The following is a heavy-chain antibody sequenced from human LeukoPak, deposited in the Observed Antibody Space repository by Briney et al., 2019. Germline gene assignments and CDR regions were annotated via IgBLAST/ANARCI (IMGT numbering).Heavy chain of an antibody. CDR3: ARVNSGSYPFDY. J-gene: IGHJ4*02. CDR2: IKQDGSEK. D-gene: IGHD1-26*01. Sequence: QPGGSLRLSCAASGFTFSSYWMSWVRQAPGKGLEWVASIKQDGSEKYYVDSVKGRFTISRDNAKNSLYLQMDSLRAEDTAVYYCARVNSGSYPFDYWGQGTLVTVSS. CDR1: GFTFSSYW. V-gene: IGHV3-7*01.